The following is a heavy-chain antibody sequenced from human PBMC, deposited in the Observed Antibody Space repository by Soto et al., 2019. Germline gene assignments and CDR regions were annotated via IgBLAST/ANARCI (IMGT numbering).Heavy chain of an antibody. CDR1: GYSFTSYW. J-gene: IGHJ5*02. D-gene: IGHD3-10*01. Sequence: PGESLKISCKGSGYSFTSYWISWVRQMPGKGLEWMGIIYPGDSDTRYSPSFQGQVTISADKSISTAYLQWSSLKASDTAMYYCARGANYYGSGSYYSSTYRIRKGPLRWFDPWGQGTLVTVSS. CDR2: IYPGDSDT. CDR3: ARGANYYGSGSYYSSTYRIRKGPLRWFDP. V-gene: IGHV5-51*01.